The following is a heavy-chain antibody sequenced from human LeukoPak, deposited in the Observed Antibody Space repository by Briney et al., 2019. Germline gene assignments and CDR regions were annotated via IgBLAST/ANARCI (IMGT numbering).Heavy chain of an antibody. CDR2: IIPIADTA. V-gene: IGHV1-69*05. CDR3: ARSKCDYSSSDF. J-gene: IGHJ4*02. D-gene: IGHD4-11*01. Sequence: SVKVSCKSSEDSFSNYAISWVRQAPGQGLEWMGGIIPIADTANYAQRFQGRVTITTDESTTTAYMDLSSLTSEDTAVYFCARSKCDYSSSDFWGPGTLVIVSS. CDR1: EDSFSNYA.